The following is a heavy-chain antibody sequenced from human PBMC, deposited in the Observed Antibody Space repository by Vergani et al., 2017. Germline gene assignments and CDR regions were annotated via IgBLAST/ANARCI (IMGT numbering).Heavy chain of an antibody. CDR3: ASVSTFVD. CDR2: IYYSGST. J-gene: IGHJ4*02. CDR1: GGSISSSSYY. Sequence: QLQLQESGPGLVKPSETLSLTCTVSGGSISSSSYYWGWIRQPPGKGLGWIGSIYYSGSTYYNPSLKSRVTISVDTSKNQFYLKLSSVTAADTSVYYCASVSTFVDWGQGTLVTVSS. V-gene: IGHV4-39*07.